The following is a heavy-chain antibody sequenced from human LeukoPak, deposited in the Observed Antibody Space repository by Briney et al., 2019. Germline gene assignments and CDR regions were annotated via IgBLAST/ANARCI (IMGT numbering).Heavy chain of an antibody. V-gene: IGHV4-4*07. Sequence: PSETLSLTCTVSGGSISSYYWSWIRQPAGKGLEWIGRIYTSGSTNYNPSLKSRVTMSVDTSKNQFSLKLSSVTAADTAVYYCATQGRYFDWSLGRGDAFDIWGQGTMVTVSS. D-gene: IGHD3-9*01. CDR1: GGSISSYY. CDR2: IYTSGST. J-gene: IGHJ3*02. CDR3: ATQGRYFDWSLGRGDAFDI.